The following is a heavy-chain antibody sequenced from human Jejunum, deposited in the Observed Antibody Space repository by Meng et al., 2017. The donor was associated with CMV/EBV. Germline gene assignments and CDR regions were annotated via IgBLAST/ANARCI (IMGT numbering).Heavy chain of an antibody. Sequence: FTFSNYCVHWVRQAPVKGLVWVSRISSDGGVTAYADSVKGRFTISRDNAKNTVYLQMNSLRVEDTAVYHCARGFYENSGYHLLIDYWGQGTLVTVSS. CDR2: ISSDGGVT. CDR1: FTFSNYC. D-gene: IGHD3-22*01. J-gene: IGHJ4*02. V-gene: IGHV3-74*01. CDR3: ARGFYENSGYHLLIDY.